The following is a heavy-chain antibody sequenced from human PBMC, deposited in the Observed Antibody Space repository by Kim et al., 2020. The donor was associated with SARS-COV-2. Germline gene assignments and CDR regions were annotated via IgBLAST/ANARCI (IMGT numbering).Heavy chain of an antibody. CDR1: GFTFSNYW. CDR3: ARGLWSFDY. CDR2: IKQDGSEK. V-gene: IGHV3-7*01. Sequence: GGSLRLSCTASGFTFSNYWMTWARQAPGKGLEWVANIKQDGSEKDYVDSVKGRFTISRDNAKNSLYLQMNSLRAEDTAVYYCARGLWSFDYWGQGTLVTVSS. J-gene: IGHJ4*02. D-gene: IGHD2-21*01.